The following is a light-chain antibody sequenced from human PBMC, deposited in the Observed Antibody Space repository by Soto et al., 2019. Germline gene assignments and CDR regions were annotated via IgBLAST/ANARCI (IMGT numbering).Light chain of an antibody. J-gene: IGKJ1*01. Sequence: DIQMTQSPSTLSASVGDSVTITCRASQSISSWLAWYQQKPGKAPKLLIYTASNLESGVPSRFRGSGSGTEFTLTITSLQPDDFATYYCQQYNSQSTFGQGTKVAI. V-gene: IGKV1-5*03. CDR2: TAS. CDR1: QSISSW. CDR3: QQYNSQST.